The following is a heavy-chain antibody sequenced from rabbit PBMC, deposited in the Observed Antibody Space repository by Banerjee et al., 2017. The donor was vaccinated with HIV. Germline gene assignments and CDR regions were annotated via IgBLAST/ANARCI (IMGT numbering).Heavy chain of an antibody. CDR1: GFSFSSGYD. Sequence: QQLVESGGGLVKPGASLTLTCKASGFSFSSGYDMCWVRQAPGKGLEWIACIYAGSSGTNNYASWAKGRFTISKTSSTTVTLQMTSLTVADTATYFCARDLAGVIGWNFNLWGPGTLVTVS. J-gene: IGHJ4*01. CDR3: ARDLAGVIGWNFNL. CDR2: IYAGSSGTN. D-gene: IGHD4-1*01. V-gene: IGHV1S40*01.